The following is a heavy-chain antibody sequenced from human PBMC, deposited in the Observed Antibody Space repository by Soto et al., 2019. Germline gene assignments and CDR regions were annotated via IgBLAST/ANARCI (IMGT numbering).Heavy chain of an antibody. Sequence: QVQLVQSGAEVKKPGSSVKVSCKASGGTFSSYAISWVRQAPGQGLEWMGGIIPIFGTANYAQKFQGRVTITADESTSTAYMELSSLRSEDTAVYYCASDEGIAVAGTHYYYGMDVWGQGTTVIVSS. CDR2: IIPIFGTA. CDR1: GGTFSSYA. CDR3: ASDEGIAVAGTHYYYGMDV. D-gene: IGHD6-19*01. V-gene: IGHV1-69*01. J-gene: IGHJ6*02.